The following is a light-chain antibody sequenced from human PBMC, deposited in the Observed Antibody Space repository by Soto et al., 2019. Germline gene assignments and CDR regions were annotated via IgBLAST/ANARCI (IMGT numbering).Light chain of an antibody. CDR1: HDIASA. CDR2: DDS. V-gene: IGKV1D-13*01. Sequence: AIQLTQSPSSLSASVGDRVTITCRASHDIASALAWYQQKPGKPPKLMIYDDSTLEGGVPSRFSGSGSGTDFTLTISRLEPEDFAKYYCQQFNYFPVTFGQGTPLEIK. J-gene: IGKJ5*01. CDR3: QQFNYFPVT.